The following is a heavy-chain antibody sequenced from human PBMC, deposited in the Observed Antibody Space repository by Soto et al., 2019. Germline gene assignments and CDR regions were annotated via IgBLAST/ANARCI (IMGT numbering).Heavy chain of an antibody. D-gene: IGHD1-26*01. J-gene: IGHJ4*02. V-gene: IGHV3-30-3*02. CDR2: ISYDGSNK. Sequence: PGGSLRLSCAASGLTFTSYAMYWVRQAPGKGLEWVAVISYDGSNKYFADSVKGRFTISRDNSKNTLFLQMNSLRAEDTAVYYCAKSGSYSSYYYFDYWGQGTLVTVSS. CDR1: GLTFTSYA. CDR3: AKSGSYSSYYYFDY.